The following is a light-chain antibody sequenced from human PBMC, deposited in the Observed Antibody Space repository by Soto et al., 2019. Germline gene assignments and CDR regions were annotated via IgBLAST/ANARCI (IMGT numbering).Light chain of an antibody. V-gene: IGKV3-20*01. CDR3: QQYSSSPLT. CDR2: GAS. J-gene: IGKJ4*01. Sequence: EIVMAQSPATLSVSPGERATLSCRASQSVSSHLAWYQQKPGQAPRLLIYGASSRATGIPDRFSGSGSGTDFTLTISRLEPEDFAVYHCQQYSSSPLTFGGGTRWIS. CDR1: QSVSSH.